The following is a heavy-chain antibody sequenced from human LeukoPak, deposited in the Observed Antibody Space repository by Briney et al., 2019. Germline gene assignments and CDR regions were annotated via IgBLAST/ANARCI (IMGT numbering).Heavy chain of an antibody. J-gene: IGHJ4*02. Sequence: GGSLRLSCAASGFTFSSYSMNWVRQAPGKGLEWVSSISSSSSYIYYADSVKGRFTISRDNAKNSLYLQMNSLRAEDTAVYYCARGHIQLWLHVNDYWGQGTLVTVSS. CDR3: ARGHIQLWLHVNDY. V-gene: IGHV3-21*01. CDR1: GFTFSSYS. CDR2: ISSSSSYI. D-gene: IGHD5-18*01.